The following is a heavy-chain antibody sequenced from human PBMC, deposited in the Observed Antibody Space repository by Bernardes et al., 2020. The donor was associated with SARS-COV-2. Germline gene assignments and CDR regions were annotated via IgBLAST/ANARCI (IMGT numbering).Heavy chain of an antibody. CDR3: ARVLVKSSPYYDSWKGGMDV. CDR1: GFSFSDYS. J-gene: IGHJ6*02. CDR2: ISGGRSAI. D-gene: IGHD3-3*01. Sequence: GGSLRLSCVVSGFSFSDYSLIWVRQAPGKGLEWISYISGGRSAIYYADSVKGRFTISRDTAKNSLFLQMNSLRDEDTAVYHCARVLVKSSPYYDSWKGGMDVWGQGTTVTVSS. V-gene: IGHV3-48*02.